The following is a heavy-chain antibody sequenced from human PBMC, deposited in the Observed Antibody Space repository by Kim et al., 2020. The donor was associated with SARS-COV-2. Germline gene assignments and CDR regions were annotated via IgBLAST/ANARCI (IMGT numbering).Heavy chain of an antibody. V-gene: IGHV1-58*01. J-gene: IGHJ6*02. CDR2: IVVGSGNT. D-gene: IGHD5-18*01. CDR1: GFTFTSSA. CDR3: AADSVDTAMPPDYYYGMDV. Sequence: SVKVSCKASGFTFTSSAVQWVRQARGQRLEWIGWIVVGSGNTNYAQKFQERVTITRDMSTSTAYMELSSLRSEDTAVYYCAADSVDTAMPPDYYYGMDVWGQGTTVTVSS.